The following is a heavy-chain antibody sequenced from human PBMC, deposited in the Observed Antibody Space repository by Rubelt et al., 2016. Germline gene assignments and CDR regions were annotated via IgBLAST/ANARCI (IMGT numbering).Heavy chain of an antibody. V-gene: IGHV4-39*02. CDR2: FTRGKEN. CDR1: GGSISSSSYW. CDR3: ARDHYCGGGTCYPFR. Sequence: QVQLQESGPGLVKPSETLSLTCTVSGGSISSSSYWWGWIRQSPGKGLEWIGSFTRGKENHYNPSLESRVTISVDTSKNRFSLKLTSVTAADAAVDYCARDHYCGGGTCYPFRWGQGTLVTVSS. D-gene: IGHD2-15*01. J-gene: IGHJ4*02.